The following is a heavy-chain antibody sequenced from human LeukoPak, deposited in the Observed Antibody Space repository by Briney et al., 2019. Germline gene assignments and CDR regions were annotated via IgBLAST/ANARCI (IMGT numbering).Heavy chain of an antibody. CDR3: ARVIAARWFDP. CDR2: IYYSGST. J-gene: IGHJ5*02. CDR1: GGSISSHY. V-gene: IGHV4-59*11. Sequence: PSETLSLTCTVSGGSISSHYWSWIRQPPGKGLEWIGYIYYSGSTNYNPSLKSRVTISVDTSKNQFSLKLSSATAADTAVYYCARVIAARWFDPWGQGTLVTVSS. D-gene: IGHD6-13*01.